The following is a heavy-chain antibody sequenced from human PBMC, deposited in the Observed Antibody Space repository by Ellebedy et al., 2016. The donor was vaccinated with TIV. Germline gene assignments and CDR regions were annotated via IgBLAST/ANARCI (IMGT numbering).Heavy chain of an antibody. CDR3: AKIIPPGYSYGSDY. Sequence: GGSLRLSXAASGFTFSSYGMHWVRQAPGKGLEWVAVISYDGSNKYYADSVKGRFTISRDNSKNTLYLQMNSLGAEDTAVYYCAKIIPPGYSYGSDYWGQGTLVTVSS. CDR1: GFTFSSYG. CDR2: ISYDGSNK. D-gene: IGHD5-18*01. J-gene: IGHJ4*02. V-gene: IGHV3-30*18.